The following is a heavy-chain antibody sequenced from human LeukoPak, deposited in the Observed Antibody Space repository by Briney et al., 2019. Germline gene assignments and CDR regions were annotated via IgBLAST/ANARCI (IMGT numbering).Heavy chain of an antibody. CDR2: ISSSGSTI. CDR3: ARDGAAVTTHLGFFQH. Sequence: GGSLRLSCAASGFTFSDYYMSWIRQAPGKGLEWVSYISSSGSTIYYADSVKGRFTISRDNAKNSLYLQMNSLRAEDTAVYYCARDGAAVTTHLGFFQHWGQGTLVTVSS. CDR1: GFTFSDYY. V-gene: IGHV3-11*01. D-gene: IGHD4-17*01. J-gene: IGHJ1*01.